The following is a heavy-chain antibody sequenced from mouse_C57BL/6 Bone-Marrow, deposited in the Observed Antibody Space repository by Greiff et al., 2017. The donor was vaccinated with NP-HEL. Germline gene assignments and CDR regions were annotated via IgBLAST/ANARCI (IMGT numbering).Heavy chain of an antibody. CDR3: ARRGGSGHPFAY. CDR1: GYTFTSYW. V-gene: IGHV1-55*01. Sequence: QVQLQQPGAELVKPGASVKMSCKASGYTFTSYWITWVKQRPGQGLEWIGDIYPGSGSTNYNEKFKSKATLTVDTSSSTAYMQLSSLTSEDSAVYYCARRGGSGHPFAYWGQGTLVTVSA. D-gene: IGHD3-2*02. CDR2: IYPGSGST. J-gene: IGHJ3*01.